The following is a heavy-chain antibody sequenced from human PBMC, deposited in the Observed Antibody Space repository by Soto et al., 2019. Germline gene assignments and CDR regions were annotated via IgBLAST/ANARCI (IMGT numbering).Heavy chain of an antibody. Sequence: ASVKVSCKASGYTFTSYAMHWVRQAPGQRLEWMGWINAGNGNTKYSQKFQGRVTITRDTSASTAYMELSSLRSEDTAVYYCARGSIAARIYYYGMDVWGQGTTVTVSS. D-gene: IGHD6-6*01. CDR1: GYTFTSYA. CDR3: ARGSIAARIYYYGMDV. CDR2: INAGNGNT. V-gene: IGHV1-3*01. J-gene: IGHJ6*02.